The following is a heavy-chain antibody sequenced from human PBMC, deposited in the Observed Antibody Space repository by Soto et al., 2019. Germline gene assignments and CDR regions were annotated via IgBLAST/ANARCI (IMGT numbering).Heavy chain of an antibody. J-gene: IGHJ4*02. Sequence: QVQLVESGGGVVQPGRSLRLSCAASGFTFSSYGMHWVRQAPGKGLEWVAVIWYDGSNKYYADSVKGRFTISRDNSKNTRYLQMNSLSAEDTAVYYCAREMVRGVALDYWGQGTLVTVSS. CDR3: AREMVRGVALDY. V-gene: IGHV3-33*01. D-gene: IGHD3-10*01. CDR1: GFTFSSYG. CDR2: IWYDGSNK.